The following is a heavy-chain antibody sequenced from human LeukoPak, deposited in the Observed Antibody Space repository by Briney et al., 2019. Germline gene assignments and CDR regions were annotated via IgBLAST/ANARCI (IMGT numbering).Heavy chain of an antibody. CDR2: IHTSGDT. J-gene: IGHJ5*02. CDR1: GLAGSHNY. D-gene: IGHD4-17*01. Sequence: GGSLRLSCAASGLAGSHNYVSWVRQAPGKGLEWVSAIHTSGDTCYADSVKGRFTISRDTSKNTLYLQINSLRVEDTAVYYCIVFGDSNHWGQGTLVTVSS. CDR3: IVFGDSNH. V-gene: IGHV3-53*01.